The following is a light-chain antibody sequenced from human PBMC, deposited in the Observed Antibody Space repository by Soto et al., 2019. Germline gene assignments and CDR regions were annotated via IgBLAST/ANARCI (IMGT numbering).Light chain of an antibody. CDR3: SSKSSGSTPML. Sequence: QSALTQPASVSGSPGQSITISCTGTSSDVGGYRFVSWYQHHPGEAPKLIIYEVSNRPSWVSSRFSGSKSGNTASLTISGLQAEDESLYYCSSKSSGSTPMLFGGGTKLTVL. J-gene: IGLJ3*02. CDR1: SSDVGGYRF. CDR2: EVS. V-gene: IGLV2-14*01.